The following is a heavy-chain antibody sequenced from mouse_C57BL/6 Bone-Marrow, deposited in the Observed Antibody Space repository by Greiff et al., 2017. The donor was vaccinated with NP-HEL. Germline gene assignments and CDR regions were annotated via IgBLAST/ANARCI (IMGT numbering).Heavy chain of an antibody. CDR2: SRNKANDYTT. J-gene: IGHJ1*03. CDR1: GFTFSDFY. CDR3: AREVYYYGSSPYWYFDV. D-gene: IGHD1-1*01. Sequence: EVKLVESGGGLVQSGRSLRLSCATSGFTFSDFYMEWVRQAPGKGLEWIAASRNKANDYTTEYSASVKGRFIVSRDTSQSILYLQMNALRAEDTAIYYCAREVYYYGSSPYWYFDVWGTGTTVTVSS. V-gene: IGHV7-1*01.